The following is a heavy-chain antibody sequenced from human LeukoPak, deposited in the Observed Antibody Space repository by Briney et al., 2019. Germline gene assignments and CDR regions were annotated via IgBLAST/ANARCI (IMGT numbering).Heavy chain of an antibody. CDR3: AKDWDDSNGYYDY. CDR2: ISWNSGSI. CDR1: GFTFDDYA. V-gene: IGHV3-9*01. J-gene: IGHJ4*02. D-gene: IGHD3-22*01. Sequence: GRSLRLSCAASGFTFDDYAMHWVRQAPGKGLEWVSGISWNSGSIGYADSVKGRFTISRDNAKNSLYLQMNSLRAEDTALYYCAKDWDDSNGYYDYWGQGTLVTVSS.